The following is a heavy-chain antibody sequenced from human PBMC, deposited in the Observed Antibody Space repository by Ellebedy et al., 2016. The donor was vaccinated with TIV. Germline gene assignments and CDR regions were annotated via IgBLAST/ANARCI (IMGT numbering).Heavy chain of an antibody. D-gene: IGHD3-10*01. CDR2: VIPIFGTA. V-gene: IGHV1-69*13. CDR1: GGTFSNYV. Sequence: ASVKVSCXASGGTFSNYVFNWVRQAPGQGLEWMGGVIPIFGTANYAQKFQGRVTITADVSTCTAYMELSSLRSEDTAVYFCARTEDITMVRGVIIGRRLGMDVWGQGTTVTVSS. J-gene: IGHJ6*02. CDR3: ARTEDITMVRGVIIGRRLGMDV.